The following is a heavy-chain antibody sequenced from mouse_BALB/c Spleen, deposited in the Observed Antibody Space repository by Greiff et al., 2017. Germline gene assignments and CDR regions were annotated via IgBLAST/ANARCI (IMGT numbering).Heavy chain of an antibody. V-gene: IGHV1-69*02. D-gene: IGHD1-1*01. CDR3: ARSGTTAMDY. J-gene: IGHJ4*01. CDR1: GYTFTSYW. Sequence: QVQLQQSGAELVKPGAPVKLSCKASGYTFTSYWMNWVKQRPGRGLEWIGRIDPSDSETHYNQKFKDKATLTVDKSSSTAYIQLSSLTSEDSAVYYCARSGTTAMDYWGQGTSVTVSS. CDR2: IDPSDSET.